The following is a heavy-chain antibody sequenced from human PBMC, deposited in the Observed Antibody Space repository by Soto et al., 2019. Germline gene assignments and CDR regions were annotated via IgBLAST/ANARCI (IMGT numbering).Heavy chain of an antibody. CDR1: GYTFTSYG. Sequence: GASVKVSCKASGYTFTSYGISWVRQAPGQGLEWMGWISAYNGNTNYAQKLQGRVTMTTDTSTSTAYMELRSLRSDDTAVYYCARVFRDIVVVPAAMHDYWGQGPLVTVSS. V-gene: IGHV1-18*01. J-gene: IGHJ4*02. D-gene: IGHD2-2*01. CDR3: ARVFRDIVVVPAAMHDY. CDR2: ISAYNGNT.